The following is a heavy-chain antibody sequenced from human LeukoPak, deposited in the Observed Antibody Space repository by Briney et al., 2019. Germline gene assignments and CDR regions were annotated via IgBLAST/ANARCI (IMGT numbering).Heavy chain of an antibody. J-gene: IGHJ3*02. Sequence: GGSLRLSWVPSGITFGNSALSWVRQAPGKGLEWVSTITKSGDQTHYADSVRGLFTISRDIFKNTLYLQMNSLRAEDTAVYHCVKSAGKDGYRDVFDIWGQGTVVTVSS. CDR2: ITKSGDQT. V-gene: IGHV3-23*01. CDR3: VKSAGKDGYRDVFDI. CDR1: GITFGNSA. D-gene: IGHD5-24*01.